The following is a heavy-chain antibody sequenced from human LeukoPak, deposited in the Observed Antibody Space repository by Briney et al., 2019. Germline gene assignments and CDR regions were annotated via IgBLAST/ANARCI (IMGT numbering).Heavy chain of an antibody. J-gene: IGHJ6*02. CDR3: ARDRGKSGMDV. CDR2: INSDGSST. V-gene: IGHV3-74*01. D-gene: IGHD3-10*01. Sequence: GGSLRLSCAASGFTFSSYWVHWVRQAPGKGLVWVSRINSDGSSTSYADSVKGRFTISRDNAKNTLYLQMNSLRAEDTAVYYCARDRGKSGMDVWGQGTTVTVSS. CDR1: GFTFSSYW.